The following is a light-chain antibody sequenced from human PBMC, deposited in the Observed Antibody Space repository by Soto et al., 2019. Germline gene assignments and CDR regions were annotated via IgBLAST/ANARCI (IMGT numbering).Light chain of an antibody. Sequence: EIVLTQSPGTLSLSPGERATLSCRASQSVSSSYLAWYQQKPGQAPRLLIYGASSRATGIPDGFSGSGSGTDFTLTISRLETEDFAVYYCQQYGSSPYTFGQGTKLEIK. CDR1: QSVSSSY. V-gene: IGKV3-20*01. J-gene: IGKJ2*01. CDR3: QQYGSSPYT. CDR2: GAS.